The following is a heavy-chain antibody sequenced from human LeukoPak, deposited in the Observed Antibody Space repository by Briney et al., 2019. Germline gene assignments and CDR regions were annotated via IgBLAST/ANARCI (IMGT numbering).Heavy chain of an antibody. D-gene: IGHD5-12*01. CDR2: IRGSGGST. Sequence: GGSLRLSCAASLFSFSRYGMSWGPQAPGKGLEWVSGIRGSGGSTNYADSLKGRFTISRDNSKNTVYLQMNTLRAEDTVVYYCAKLALPVASHDVFDIWGQGTMVTVSS. V-gene: IGHV3-23*01. CDR3: AKLALPVASHDVFDI. J-gene: IGHJ3*02. CDR1: LFSFSRYG.